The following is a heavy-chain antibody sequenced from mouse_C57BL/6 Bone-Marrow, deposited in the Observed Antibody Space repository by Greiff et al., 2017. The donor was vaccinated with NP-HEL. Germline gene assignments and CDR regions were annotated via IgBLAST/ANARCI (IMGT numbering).Heavy chain of an antibody. CDR3: ARDAGATPVVGAMDY. Sequence: EVKLMESGGGLVQSGRSLRLSCATSGFTFSDFYMEWVRQAPGKGLEWIAASRNKANDYTTEYSASVKGRFIVSRVTSQSILYLQMNALRAEDTAIYYCARDAGATPVVGAMDYWGQGTSVTVSS. CDR1: GFTFSDFY. V-gene: IGHV7-1*01. CDR2: SRNKANDYTT. J-gene: IGHJ4*01. D-gene: IGHD1-1*01.